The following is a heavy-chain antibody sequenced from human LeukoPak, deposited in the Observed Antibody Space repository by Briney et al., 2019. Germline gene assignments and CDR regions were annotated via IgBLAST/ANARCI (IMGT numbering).Heavy chain of an antibody. D-gene: IGHD3-22*01. V-gene: IGHV1-3*01. CDR2: INAGNGNT. J-gene: IGHJ4*02. CDR3: ATGLLYYYDSSGPHV. CDR1: GYTFTSYA. Sequence: ASVKVSCKASGYTFTSYAMHWVRQAPGQRLEWMGWINAGNGNTEYSQKFQGRVTITRDTSASTAYMELSSLRSEDTAVYYCATGLLYYYDSSGPHVWGQGTLVTVSS.